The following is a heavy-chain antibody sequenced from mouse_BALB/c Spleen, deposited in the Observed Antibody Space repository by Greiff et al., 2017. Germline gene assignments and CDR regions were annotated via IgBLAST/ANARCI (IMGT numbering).Heavy chain of an antibody. V-gene: IGHV1-31*01. CDR1: GYSFTGYY. CDR2: INPYNGAT. Sequence: VQLKESGPELVKPGASVKISCKASGYSFTGYYMHWVKQSHVKSLEWIGRINPYNGATSYNQNFKDKASLTVDKSSSTAYMELHSLTSEDSAVYYCASGGLVLPFYYAMDYWGQGTSVTVSS. J-gene: IGHJ4*01. CDR3: ASGGLVLPFYYAMDY. D-gene: IGHD3-1*01.